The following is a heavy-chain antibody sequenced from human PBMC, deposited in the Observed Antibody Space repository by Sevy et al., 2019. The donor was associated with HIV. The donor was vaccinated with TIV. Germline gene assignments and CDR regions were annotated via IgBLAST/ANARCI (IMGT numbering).Heavy chain of an antibody. CDR1: GFTFSSYA. D-gene: IGHD2-21*02. CDR2: ISYDGSNK. CDR3: ARDPAGGNSGGWFDP. Sequence: GGSLRLSCAASGFTFSSYAMHWVRQAPGKGLEWVAVISYDGSNKYYADSVKGRFTISRDNSKNTSYLQMNSLRAEDTAVYYCARDPAGGNSGGWFDPWGQGTLVTVSS. V-gene: IGHV3-30-3*01. J-gene: IGHJ5*02.